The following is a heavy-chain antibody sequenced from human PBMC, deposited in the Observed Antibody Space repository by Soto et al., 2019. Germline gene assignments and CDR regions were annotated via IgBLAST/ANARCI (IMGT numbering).Heavy chain of an antibody. Sequence: SETLSLTCTVSGGPISSGGYYWSWIRQHPGKGLEWIGYIYYSGSTYYNPSLKSRVTISVDTSKNQFSLKLSSVTAADTAVYYCAREAGIAAAGFDYWGQGTLVNVSS. V-gene: IGHV4-31*03. J-gene: IGHJ4*02. CDR2: IYYSGST. CDR1: GGPISSGGYY. D-gene: IGHD6-13*01. CDR3: AREAGIAAAGFDY.